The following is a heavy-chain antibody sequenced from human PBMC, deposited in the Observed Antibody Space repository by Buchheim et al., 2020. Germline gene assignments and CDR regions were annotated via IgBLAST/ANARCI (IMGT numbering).Heavy chain of an antibody. CDR1: GFTFSSYA. Sequence: EVQLLESGGGSVQPGGSLRLSCAVSGFTFSSYAMTWVRQAPGKGLEWVAAITGTGGSTYYADSVRGRFTVSRDNSKNTLSLQMNSLRVEDTALYYCAKGPEVPRVFRGFDIWGQGT. V-gene: IGHV3-23*01. CDR3: AKGPEVPRVFRGFDI. CDR2: ITGTGGST. D-gene: IGHD1-14*01. J-gene: IGHJ3*02.